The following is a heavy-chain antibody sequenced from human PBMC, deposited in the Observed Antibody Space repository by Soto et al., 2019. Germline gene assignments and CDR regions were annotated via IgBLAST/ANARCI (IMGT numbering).Heavy chain of an antibody. Sequence: SETLSLTCAVSGGSISSSNWWSWVRQPPGKGLEWIGEIYHSGSTNYNPSLKSRVTISVDKSKNQFSLKLSSVTAADTAVYYCARGRVSGGSYLRTARRGYYFDYWGQGTLVTVSS. J-gene: IGHJ4*02. CDR3: ARGRVSGGSYLRTARRGYYFDY. D-gene: IGHD1-26*01. V-gene: IGHV4-4*02. CDR2: IYHSGST. CDR1: GGSISSSNW.